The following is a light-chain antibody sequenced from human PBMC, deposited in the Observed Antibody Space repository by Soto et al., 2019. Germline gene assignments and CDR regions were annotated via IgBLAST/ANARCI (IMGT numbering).Light chain of an antibody. CDR3: QQYDDWPPMYT. CDR2: AAS. Sequence: EIVVTQSPATLSVSPGGRGTLSCMASQSVSSNLAWYQQKPGRAPRLLIYAASTRATGVPARFSGSGSGTEFTLTISSLQSEDCAVYYCQQYDDWPPMYTVGQGTKVDI. CDR1: QSVSSN. J-gene: IGKJ2*01. V-gene: IGKV3-15*01.